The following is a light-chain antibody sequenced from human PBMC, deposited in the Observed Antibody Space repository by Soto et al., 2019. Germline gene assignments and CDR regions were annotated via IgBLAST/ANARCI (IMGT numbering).Light chain of an antibody. Sequence: QSALTQPASVSGSPGQSITISCTGTSSDVGDYNYVSWYQQHPGKAPKLMIYDVTYRPSGVSNRFSGSKSGNTASLTISGLQAEDEDDYYCSSYTSSGALGVFGGGTQLTV. V-gene: IGLV2-14*01. CDR2: DVT. CDR1: SSDVGDYNY. CDR3: SSYTSSGALGV. J-gene: IGLJ2*01.